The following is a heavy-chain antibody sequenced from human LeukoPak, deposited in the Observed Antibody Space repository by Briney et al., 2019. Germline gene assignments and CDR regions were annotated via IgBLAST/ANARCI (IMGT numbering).Heavy chain of an antibody. CDR2: IYTSGST. J-gene: IGHJ4*02. D-gene: IGHD1-26*01. CDR3: ARDQTSGSYYYY. CDR1: GGSISSYY. Sequence: SETLSLTCTVSGGSISSYYWSWVRQPAEKGLEWIGRIYTSGSTNYNPSLKSRVTMSVDTSKSQFSLKLSSVTAADTAVYYCARDQTSGSYYYYWGQGTLVTVSS. V-gene: IGHV4-4*07.